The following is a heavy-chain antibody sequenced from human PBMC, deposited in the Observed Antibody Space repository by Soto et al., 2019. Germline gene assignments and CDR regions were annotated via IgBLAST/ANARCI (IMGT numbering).Heavy chain of an antibody. CDR1: GFTFSSHA. D-gene: IGHD6-13*01. CDR2: LSDSGDSI. CDR3: AKGTSSWYAGVFDC. V-gene: IGHV3-23*01. J-gene: IGHJ4*02. Sequence: WGSLRLSCTASGFTFSSHAMTWVRQAPGKGLEWVSGLSDSGDSIYYADSVKGRFTIYRDNSMNTLYLQMNTLRVEDTAVYYCAKGTSSWYAGVFDCRGQGTLVTVSS.